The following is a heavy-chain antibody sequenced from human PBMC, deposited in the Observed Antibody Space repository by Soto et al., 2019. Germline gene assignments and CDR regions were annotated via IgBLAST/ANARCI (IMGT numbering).Heavy chain of an antibody. V-gene: IGHV1-3*01. Sequence: QVQLVQSGAEVKKPGASVKVSCKASGYTFTSYAMHWVRQAPGQRLEWMGWINAGNGNTKYSQKFQGRVTLTRDTSASTAYLELSGLRSEEPAVYSCARDLGFGLSDYWGQGTLVTVSS. CDR2: INAGNGNT. CDR1: GYTFTSYA. J-gene: IGHJ4*02. CDR3: ARDLGFGLSDY. D-gene: IGHD3-10*01.